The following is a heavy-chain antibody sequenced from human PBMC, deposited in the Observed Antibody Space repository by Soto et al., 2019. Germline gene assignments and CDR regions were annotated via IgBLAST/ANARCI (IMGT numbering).Heavy chain of an antibody. D-gene: IGHD3-16*01. J-gene: IGHJ4*02. Sequence: SETLSLTCTVSGGSISSSGYYWGWIRQPPGKGLEWIGSIYYSGGTYYNPSLKSRVTISVDTSKNQFSLKLSSMTATDTAVYSCARQDDLIFFDYWGQGTLVTVSS. CDR2: IYYSGGT. V-gene: IGHV4-39*01. CDR1: GGSISSSGYY. CDR3: ARQDDLIFFDY.